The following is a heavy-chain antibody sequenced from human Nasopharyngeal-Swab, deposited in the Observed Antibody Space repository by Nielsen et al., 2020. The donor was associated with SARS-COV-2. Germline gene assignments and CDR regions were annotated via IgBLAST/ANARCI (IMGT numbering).Heavy chain of an antibody. CDR2: IIPILGIA. V-gene: IGHV1-69*04. J-gene: IGHJ6*02. CDR3: ARENCSGGSCYGNYGMDV. D-gene: IGHD2-15*01. Sequence: SVKVSCKASGGTFSSYAISWVRQAPGQGLEWMGRIIPILGIANYAQKFQGRVTITADKSTSTAYMELSSLRSEDTAVYYCARENCSGGSCYGNYGMDVWGQGTTVTVSS. CDR1: GGTFSSYA.